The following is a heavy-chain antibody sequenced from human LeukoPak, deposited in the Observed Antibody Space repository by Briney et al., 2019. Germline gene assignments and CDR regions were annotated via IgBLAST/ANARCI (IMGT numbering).Heavy chain of an antibody. J-gene: IGHJ6*02. CDR3: AKDGGYSYRLYYYYYYGMVV. CDR1: GFTFSSYS. V-gene: IGHV3-23*01. D-gene: IGHD5-18*01. CDR2: ISGSGGST. Sequence: GGSLRLSCAASGFTFSSYSMSWVRQAPGKGLEWVSAISGSGGSTYYADSVKGRFTISRDNSKNTLYLQMNSLRAEDTAVYYCAKDGGYSYRLYYYYYYGMVVWGQGTTVTVSS.